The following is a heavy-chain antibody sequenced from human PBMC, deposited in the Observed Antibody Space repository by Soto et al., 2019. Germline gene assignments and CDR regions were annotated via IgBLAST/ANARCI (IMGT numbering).Heavy chain of an antibody. CDR3: ARDPARGGGSYLGYFDY. J-gene: IGHJ4*02. Sequence: SETLSLTCTVSGGPIRSGDNYWSWIRQTPGKGLEWIGYIYYRGSTYYNQSLKSRVTISVDTSMNQFSLTLTSVTAADTAVYYCARDPARGGGSYLGYFDYWGQGTPVIVSS. CDR2: IYYRGST. D-gene: IGHD1-26*01. CDR1: GGPIRSGDNY. V-gene: IGHV4-30-4*01.